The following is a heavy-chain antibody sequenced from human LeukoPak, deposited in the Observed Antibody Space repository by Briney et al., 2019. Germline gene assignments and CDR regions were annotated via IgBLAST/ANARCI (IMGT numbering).Heavy chain of an antibody. CDR3: ARSGRTYYYYGMDV. V-gene: IGHV3-53*01. J-gene: IGHJ6*02. CDR1: GFTFSDYY. Sequence: GGSLRLSCAASGFTFSDYYMSWVRQAPGKGLEWVSVIYSGGSTYYADSVKGRFTISRDNSKNTLYLQMNSLRAEDTAVYYCARSGRTYYYYGMDVWGQGTTVTVSS. CDR2: IYSGGST. D-gene: IGHD3-10*01.